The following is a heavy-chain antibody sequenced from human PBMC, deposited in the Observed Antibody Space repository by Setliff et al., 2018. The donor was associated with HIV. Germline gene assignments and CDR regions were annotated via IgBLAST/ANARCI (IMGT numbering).Heavy chain of an antibody. CDR1: GGSISSGSYY. Sequence: SETLSLTCTVSGGSISSGSYYWSWIRQPAGKGLEWIGRIYTSGSTNYNPSLKSRVTISVDTSKNQFSLKLSSVTAADTAVYYCARDVTLIVEGSMDVWGQGTTVTVSS. J-gene: IGHJ6*02. CDR3: ARDVTLIVEGSMDV. V-gene: IGHV4-61*02. CDR2: IYTSGST. D-gene: IGHD3-22*01.